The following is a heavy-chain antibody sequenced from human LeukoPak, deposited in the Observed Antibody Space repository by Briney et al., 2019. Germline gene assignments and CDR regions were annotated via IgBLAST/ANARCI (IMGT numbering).Heavy chain of an antibody. V-gene: IGHV3-23*01. CDR2: IDDSGGNT. CDR3: AKTRAGIRGGYFDY. D-gene: IGHD3-10*01. Sequence: GRSLRPSCAVSGFTFSSYAMSWVRQAPGQGLEWVSLIDDSGGNTYYAASVKGRFTISRDNSKNTLFLQMRSLRAEDTAAYYCAKTRAGIRGGYFDYWGQGTLVTVSS. CDR1: GFTFSSYA. J-gene: IGHJ4*02.